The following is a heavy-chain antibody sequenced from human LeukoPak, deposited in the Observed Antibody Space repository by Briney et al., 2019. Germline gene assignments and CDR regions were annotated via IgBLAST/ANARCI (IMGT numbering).Heavy chain of an antibody. Sequence: RASVKVSCKASGYTFTNYAINWVRQAPGQGLEWMGWINTNTGTPTSAQGFTGRFVFSLDTSVNTAYLQISSLKAEDTAVYYCARRPYCTNGVCYGELGFDPWGQGTLVTVSS. J-gene: IGHJ5*02. CDR3: ARRPYCTNGVCYGELGFDP. V-gene: IGHV7-4-1*02. CDR1: GYTFTNYA. CDR2: INTNTGTP. D-gene: IGHD2-8*01.